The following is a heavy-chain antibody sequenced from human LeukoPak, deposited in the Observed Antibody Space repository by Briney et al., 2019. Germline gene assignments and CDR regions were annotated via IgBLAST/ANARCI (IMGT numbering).Heavy chain of an antibody. CDR2: ISGSGGST. Sequence: GGSLRLSCAASGFTFSSYAMSWVRQAPGKGLEWVSAISGSGGSTYYADSVKGRFTISRGNSKNTLYLQMNSLRAEDTAVYYCAKARTPGVVVILDAFDIWGQGTMVTVSS. V-gene: IGHV3-23*01. CDR1: GFTFSSYA. D-gene: IGHD3-22*01. J-gene: IGHJ3*02. CDR3: AKARTPGVVVILDAFDI.